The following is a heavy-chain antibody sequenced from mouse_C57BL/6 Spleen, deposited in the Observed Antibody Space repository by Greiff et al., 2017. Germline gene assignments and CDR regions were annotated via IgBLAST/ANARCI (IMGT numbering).Heavy chain of an antibody. Sequence: ESGAELVKPGASVKISCKASGYAFSSYWMNWVKQRPGKGLEWIGQIYPGDGDTNYNGKFKGKATLTADKSSSTAYMQLSRLTSEDSAVYFCARRDPLGVDDWGQGTLVTVSA. J-gene: IGHJ3*01. D-gene: IGHD1-1*02. CDR1: GYAFSSYW. CDR3: ARRDPLGVDD. CDR2: IYPGDGDT. V-gene: IGHV1-80*01.